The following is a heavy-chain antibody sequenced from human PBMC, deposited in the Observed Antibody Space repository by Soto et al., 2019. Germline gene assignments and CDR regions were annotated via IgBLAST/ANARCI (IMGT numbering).Heavy chain of an antibody. D-gene: IGHD3-3*01. J-gene: IGHJ4*02. Sequence: QVQLQESGPGLVKPSQSLSLTCSVSGGSINSGGYYWSWIRQHPGKGLEWIGSIFYSGSTYYNPSLKRRVTISVDTSKNQFSLKLKSVTVADTAVYYCARDRGDYDFWSGTGGYFDFWGQGTLVTVSS. V-gene: IGHV4-31*03. CDR2: IFYSGST. CDR1: GGSINSGGYY. CDR3: ARDRGDYDFWSGTGGYFDF.